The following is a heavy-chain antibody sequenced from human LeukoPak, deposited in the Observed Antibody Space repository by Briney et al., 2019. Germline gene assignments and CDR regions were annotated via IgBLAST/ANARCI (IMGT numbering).Heavy chain of an antibody. D-gene: IGHD2-15*01. J-gene: IGHJ4*02. CDR1: GFTFSSYA. Sequence: PGGSLRLSCAASGFTFSSYAMHWVRQAPGKGLEWVAVISYDGSNKYYADSVKGRFTISRDNSKNTLYLQMNSLRAEDTAVYYCARGLVVVVADNYFVYWGQGTLVTVSS. CDR3: ARGLVVVVADNYFVY. V-gene: IGHV3-30*04. CDR2: ISYDGSNK.